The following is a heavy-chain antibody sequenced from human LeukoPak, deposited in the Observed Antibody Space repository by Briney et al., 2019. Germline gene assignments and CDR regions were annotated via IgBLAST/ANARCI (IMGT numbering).Heavy chain of an antibody. CDR1: GGSISSYY. CDR2: IYYSGST. V-gene: IGHV4-59*08. Sequence: MPSETLSLTCTVSGGSISSYYWSWIRQPPGKGLEWIGYIYYSGSTNYNPSLKSRVTISVDTSKNQFSLKLRSVTAADTAVYYCAGLYSSGWHVDYWGQGTLVTVSS. CDR3: AGLYSSGWHVDY. J-gene: IGHJ4*02. D-gene: IGHD6-19*01.